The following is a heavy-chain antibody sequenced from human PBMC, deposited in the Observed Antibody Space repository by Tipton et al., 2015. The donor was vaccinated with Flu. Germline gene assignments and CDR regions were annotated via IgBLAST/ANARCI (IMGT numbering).Heavy chain of an antibody. Sequence: SLRLSCAASGFTFSSYEMNWVRQAPGKGLEWVSYISSSGSAIYYGDSVKGRFSISRDNAKNSLYLQMNSLRAEDTAVYYCARAWGPPSYYYGMDVWGQGTTVTVSS. CDR2: ISSSGSAI. V-gene: IGHV3-48*03. CDR1: GFTFSSYE. D-gene: IGHD7-27*01. CDR3: ARAWGPPSYYYGMDV. J-gene: IGHJ6*02.